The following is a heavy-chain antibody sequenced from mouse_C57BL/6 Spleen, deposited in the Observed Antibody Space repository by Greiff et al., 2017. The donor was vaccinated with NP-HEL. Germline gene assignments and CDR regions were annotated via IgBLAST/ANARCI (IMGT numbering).Heavy chain of an antibody. CDR1: GYTFTDYY. V-gene: IGHV1-19*01. Sequence: EVQLQQSGPVLVKPGASVKMSCKASGYTFTDYYMNWVKQSHGKSLEWIGVINPYNGGTSYNQKFKGKATLTVDKSSSTAYMELNSLTSEDSAVYYCARSMDYGSSPYFDYWGQGTTLTVSS. D-gene: IGHD1-1*01. J-gene: IGHJ2*01. CDR3: ARSMDYGSSPYFDY. CDR2: INPYNGGT.